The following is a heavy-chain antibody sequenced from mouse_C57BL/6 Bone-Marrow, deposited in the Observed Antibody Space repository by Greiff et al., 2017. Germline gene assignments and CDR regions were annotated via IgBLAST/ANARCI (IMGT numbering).Heavy chain of an antibody. J-gene: IGHJ4*01. Sequence: EVQVVESGGGLVQPGGSLKLSCAASGFTFSDYGMAWVRQAPRKGPEWVAFIGNLAYSIYYADTVTGRFTISRENAKNTLYLEMSSLRSEDTAMYYCARHHGYYYAMDYWGQGTSVTVSS. V-gene: IGHV5-15*01. CDR3: ARHHGYYYAMDY. CDR1: GFTFSDYG. D-gene: IGHD2-2*01. CDR2: IGNLAYSI.